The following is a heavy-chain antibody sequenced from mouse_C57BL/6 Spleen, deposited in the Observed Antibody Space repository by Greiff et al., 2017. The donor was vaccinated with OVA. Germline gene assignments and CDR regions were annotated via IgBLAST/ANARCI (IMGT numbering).Heavy chain of an antibody. CDR2: IDPEDGDT. CDR3: ARIECVHCWFAY. J-gene: IGHJ3*01. V-gene: IGHV14-2*01. Sequence: EVQLQQSGAELVKPGASVKLSCTASGFNITDYYMHWVKQRTEQGLEWIGRIDPEDGDTKYAPKFQGKATITADTSSNTAYLQLSSLTSEDTAVYYCARIECVHCWFAYWGQGTLVTVSA. CDR1: GFNITDYY.